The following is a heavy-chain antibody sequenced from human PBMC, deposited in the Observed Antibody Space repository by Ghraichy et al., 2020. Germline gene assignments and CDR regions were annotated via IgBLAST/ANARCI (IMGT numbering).Heavy chain of an antibody. D-gene: IGHD2-2*01. V-gene: IGHV3-43*02. J-gene: IGHJ6*01. CDR2: ITWDGATT. Sequence: GGSLRLSCAASGFTFDDYAMHWVRQAPGKGLEWVSLITWDGATTSYADSVKGRFTISRDNNKNSLTLQMNSLRTEDTALYDCAKAIVVIPADYYGMAVLGRGSTVIVSS. CDR1: GFTFDDYA. CDR3: AKAIVVIPADYYGMAV.